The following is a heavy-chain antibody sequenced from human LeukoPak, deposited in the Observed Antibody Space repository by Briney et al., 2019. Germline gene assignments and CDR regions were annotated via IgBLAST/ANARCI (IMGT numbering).Heavy chain of an antibody. J-gene: IGHJ4*02. CDR1: GFTFSSYG. Sequence: GGSLRLSCAASGFTFSSYGMHWVRLAPGKGLEWVAVISYDGSNKYYADSVKGRFTISRDNSKNTLYLQMNSLRAEDTAVYYCARNMVRGVITLDYWGQGTLVTVSS. CDR3: ARNMVRGVITLDY. V-gene: IGHV3-30*03. CDR2: ISYDGSNK. D-gene: IGHD3-10*01.